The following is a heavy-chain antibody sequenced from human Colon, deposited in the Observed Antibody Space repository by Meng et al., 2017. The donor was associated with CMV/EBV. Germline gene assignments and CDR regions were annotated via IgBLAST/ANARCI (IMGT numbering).Heavy chain of an antibody. D-gene: IGHD2-2*01. CDR2: IIPILGIA. V-gene: IGHV1-69*02. J-gene: IGHJ6*02. CDR1: GGTFSSYT. CDR3: ASTVGYQLLPGGMDV. Sequence: VKVSCKASGGTFSSYTISWVRQAPGQGLEWMGRIIPILGIANYAQKFQGRVTITADKSTSTAYMELSSLRSEDTAVYYCASTVGYQLLPGGMDVWGQGTTVTVSS.